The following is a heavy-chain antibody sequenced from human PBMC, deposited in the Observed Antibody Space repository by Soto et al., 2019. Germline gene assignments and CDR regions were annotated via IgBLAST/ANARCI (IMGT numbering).Heavy chain of an antibody. V-gene: IGHV1-2*04. D-gene: IGHD2-2*01. CDR1: GYTFTGYY. CDR2: INPNSGGT. CDR3: ARDSGCSSTSCYSLWFDP. J-gene: IGHJ5*02. Sequence: ASVKVSCKASGYTFTGYYMHWVRQAPGQGLEWMGWINPNSGGTNYAQKFQGWVTMTRGTSISTAYMELSRLRSDDTAVYYCARDSGCSSTSCYSLWFDPWGQGTLVTVSS.